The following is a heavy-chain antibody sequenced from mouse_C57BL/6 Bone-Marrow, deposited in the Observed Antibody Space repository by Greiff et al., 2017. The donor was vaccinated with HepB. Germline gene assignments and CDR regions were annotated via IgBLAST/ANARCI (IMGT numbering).Heavy chain of an antibody. Sequence: QVQLQQPGAELVRPGTSVKLSCKASGYTFTSYWMHWVKQRPGQGLEWIGVIDPSDSYTNYNEKFKGKATFTADTSSNTAYMQLSSLTTEDSAIYYCASLGGVAWFAYWGQGTLVTVSA. CDR2: IDPSDSYT. CDR1: GYTFTSYW. CDR3: ASLGGVAWFAY. V-gene: IGHV1-59*01. J-gene: IGHJ3*01. D-gene: IGHD3-1*01.